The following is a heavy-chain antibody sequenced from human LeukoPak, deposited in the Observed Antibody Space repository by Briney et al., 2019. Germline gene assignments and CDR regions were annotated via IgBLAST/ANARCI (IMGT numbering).Heavy chain of an antibody. D-gene: IGHD6-19*01. V-gene: IGHV3-11*06. J-gene: IGHJ4*02. CDR3: AGGRQWLVL. Sequence: SVKGRFTISRDNAKNSLYLQTNSLRAEDTAVYYCAGGRQWLVLWGQGTLVTVSS.